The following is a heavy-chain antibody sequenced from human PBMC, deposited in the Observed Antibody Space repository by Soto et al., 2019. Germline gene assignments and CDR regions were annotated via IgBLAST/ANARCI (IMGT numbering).Heavy chain of an antibody. Sequence: GGSLRLSCAASGFTFSSYAMSWVRQAPGKGLEWVSAISGSGGSTYYADSVKGRFTISRDNSKNTLYLQMNSLRAEGTAVYYCAKDRLSSDPFEYFQHWGQGTLVTVSS. V-gene: IGHV3-23*01. CDR2: ISGSGGST. J-gene: IGHJ1*01. CDR1: GFTFSSYA. CDR3: AKDRLSSDPFEYFQH. D-gene: IGHD3-22*01.